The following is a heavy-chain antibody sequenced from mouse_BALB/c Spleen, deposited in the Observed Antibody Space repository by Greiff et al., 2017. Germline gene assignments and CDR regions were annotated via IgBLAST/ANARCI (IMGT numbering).Heavy chain of an antibody. J-gene: IGHJ2*01. CDR2: IYPGNSDT. D-gene: IGHD2-10*01. CDR1: GYTFTSYW. Sequence: EVQLHQSGTVLARPGASVKMSCKASGYTFTSYWMHWVKQRPGQGLEWIGAIYPGNSDTSYNQKFKGKAKLTAVTSTSTAYMELSSLTNEDSAVYYCTRGGAYYGNYVENYWGQGTTLTVSS. V-gene: IGHV1-5*01. CDR3: TRGGAYYGNYVENY.